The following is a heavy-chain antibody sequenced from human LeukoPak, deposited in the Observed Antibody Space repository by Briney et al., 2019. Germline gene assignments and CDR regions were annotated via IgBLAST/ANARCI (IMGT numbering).Heavy chain of an antibody. Sequence: PSETLSLTCTVSGGSISNDYWSWIRQPPGKGLEWIGYIDYSGSTNYNPSLKSRVTISVDTSKNQSSLKLSSVTAADTAVYYCARVGRTNYYYYGMDVWGQGTTVTVSS. CDR3: ARVGRTNYYYYGMDV. CDR1: GGSISNDY. CDR2: IDYSGST. J-gene: IGHJ6*02. V-gene: IGHV4-59*01.